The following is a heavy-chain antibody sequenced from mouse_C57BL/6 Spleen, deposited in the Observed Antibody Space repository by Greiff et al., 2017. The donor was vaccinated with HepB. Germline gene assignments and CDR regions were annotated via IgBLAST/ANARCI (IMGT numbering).Heavy chain of an antibody. CDR2: IYPGSGNT. Sequence: VQLQQSGPELVKPGASVKISCKASGYSFTSYYIHWVKQRPGQGLEWIGWIYPGSGNTKYNEKFKGKATLTADTSSSTAYMQLSSLTSEDSAVYYCARGNWDAFDYWGQGTTLTVSS. J-gene: IGHJ2*01. V-gene: IGHV1-66*01. CDR3: ARGNWDAFDY. D-gene: IGHD4-1*01. CDR1: GYSFTSYY.